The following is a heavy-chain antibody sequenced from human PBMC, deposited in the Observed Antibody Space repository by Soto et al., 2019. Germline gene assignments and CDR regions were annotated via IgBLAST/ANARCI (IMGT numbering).Heavy chain of an antibody. CDR1: GYTFTSYC. CDR3: ARGVSYSGYRDAFDI. J-gene: IGHJ3*02. CDR2: ISAYNGNT. Sequence: GASVKVSCKASGYTFTSYCISWVRQAPGQGLEWMGWISAYNGNTNYAQKLQGRVTMTTDTSTSTAYMELRSLRSDDTAVYYCARGVSYSGYRDAFDIWGQGTMVTVSS. D-gene: IGHD5-12*01. V-gene: IGHV1-18*01.